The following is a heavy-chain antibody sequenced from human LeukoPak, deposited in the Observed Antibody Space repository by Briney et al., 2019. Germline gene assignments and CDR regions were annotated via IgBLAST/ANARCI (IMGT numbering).Heavy chain of an antibody. CDR3: ARQDFWSGYLGYYYYYMDV. CDR2: INHSGST. J-gene: IGHJ6*03. CDR1: GGSFSGYY. Sequence: NASETLSLTCAVYGGSFSGYYWSWIRQPPGKGLEWIGEINHSGSTNYNPSLKSRVTISVDTSKNQFSLKLSSVTAADTAVYYCARQDFWSGYLGYYYYYMDVWGKGTTVTVSS. D-gene: IGHD3-3*01. V-gene: IGHV4-34*01.